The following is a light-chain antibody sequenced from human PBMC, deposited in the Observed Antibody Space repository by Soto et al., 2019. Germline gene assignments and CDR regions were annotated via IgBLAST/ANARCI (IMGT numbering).Light chain of an antibody. V-gene: IGLV2-14*01. CDR2: EVT. CDR1: SSDVGAYNF. Sequence: QSVLTRPASVSGSPGQSITISCTGCSSDVGAYNFVSWYQHHPGKAPKLILYEVTTRPSGVSSRFSGSKSGNTASLTISGLQADDEANYYCSSYTSSNTPYVFGTGTKVTVL. J-gene: IGLJ1*01. CDR3: SSYTSSNTPYV.